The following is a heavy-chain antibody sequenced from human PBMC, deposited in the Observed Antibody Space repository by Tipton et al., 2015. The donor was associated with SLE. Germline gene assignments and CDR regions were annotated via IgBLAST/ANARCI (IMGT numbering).Heavy chain of an antibody. CDR3: ARAEMTTEVSVFYFYVDV. CDR2: IHDDGTT. J-gene: IGHJ6*03. D-gene: IGHD5-24*01. Sequence: LRLSCTVSGASISGNYWSWIRQPPGKELEWVGFIHDDGTTNYNPSLERWLTISKDMSNNQFSLKLRSVTAADTAIYYCARAEMTTEVSVFYFYVDVWGKGTTVTVS. CDR1: GASISGNY. V-gene: IGHV4-59*01.